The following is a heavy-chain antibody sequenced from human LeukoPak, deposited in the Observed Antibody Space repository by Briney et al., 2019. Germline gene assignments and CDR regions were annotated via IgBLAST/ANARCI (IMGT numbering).Heavy chain of an antibody. CDR3: ARQVVAATWDAFDI. CDR1: GFTFSSYG. D-gene: IGHD2-15*01. Sequence: GRSLRLSCAASGFTFSSYGMHWVREAPGKGLEWVAVIWYDGSNKYYADSVKGRFTISRDNSKNTLYLQMNSLRAEDTAVYYCARQVVAATWDAFDIWGRGTMVTVSS. CDR2: IWYDGSNK. J-gene: IGHJ3*02. V-gene: IGHV3-33*01.